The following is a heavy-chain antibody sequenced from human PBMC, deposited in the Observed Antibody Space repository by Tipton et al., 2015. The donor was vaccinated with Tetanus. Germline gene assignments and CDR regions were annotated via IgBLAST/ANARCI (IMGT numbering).Heavy chain of an antibody. D-gene: IGHD2-21*02. V-gene: IGHV4-39*07. J-gene: IGHJ4*01. CDR3: ATVGLVTASVKY. CDR2: IYYSGSS. CDR1: GGSISGSSYY. Sequence: TLSLTCTVSGGSISGSSYYWGWIRQPPGKGLEWIGSIYYSGSSYYNPTLKSRVTISVDTSKNQFSLKLTSVTAADTAVYYCATVGLVTASVKYWGQGTLVTVSS.